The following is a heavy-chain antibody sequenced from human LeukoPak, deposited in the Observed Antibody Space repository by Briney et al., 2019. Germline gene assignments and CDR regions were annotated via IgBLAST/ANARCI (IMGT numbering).Heavy chain of an antibody. J-gene: IGHJ4*02. Sequence: GGSLRLSCAASGFAFSSYSMNWVRQAPGKGLEWVSSISSSSSYIYYADSVKGRFTISRDNAKNSLYLQMNSLRAEDTAVYYCASGGIAVAGTYYWGQGTLVTVSS. V-gene: IGHV3-21*01. CDR1: GFAFSSYS. D-gene: IGHD6-19*01. CDR2: ISSSSSYI. CDR3: ASGGIAVAGTYY.